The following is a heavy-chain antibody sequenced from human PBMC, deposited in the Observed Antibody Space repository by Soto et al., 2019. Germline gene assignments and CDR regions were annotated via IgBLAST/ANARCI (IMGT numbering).Heavy chain of an antibody. Sequence: ASVKVSCKASGYTFTGYYMHWVRQAPGQGLEWMGWINPNSGGTNYAQKFQGWVTMTRDTSISTAYMELSRLRSDDTAVYYCARGCFFSHDAFDIRGQGTMVTVSS. J-gene: IGHJ3*02. CDR1: GYTFTGYY. CDR2: INPNSGGT. D-gene: IGHD3-16*01. CDR3: ARGCFFSHDAFDI. V-gene: IGHV1-2*04.